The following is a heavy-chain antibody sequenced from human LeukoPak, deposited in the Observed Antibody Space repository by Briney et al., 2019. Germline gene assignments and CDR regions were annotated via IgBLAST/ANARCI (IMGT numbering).Heavy chain of an antibody. CDR1: GGSFSGYY. D-gene: IGHD5-18*01. CDR3: ARQSYSYGLD. Sequence: SETLSLTCAVYGGSFSGYYWSWIRQPPGKGLEWIGSIYYSGSTYYNPSLKSRVTISVDTSKNQFSLKLSSVTAADTAVYYCARQSYSYGLDWGQGTLVTVSS. V-gene: IGHV4-34*01. J-gene: IGHJ4*02. CDR2: IYYSGST.